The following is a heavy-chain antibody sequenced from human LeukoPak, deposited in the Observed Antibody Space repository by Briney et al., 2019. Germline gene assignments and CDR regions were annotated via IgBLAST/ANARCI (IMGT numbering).Heavy chain of an antibody. Sequence: GGSLRLSCAASGFTFKEYGMSWVRQAPGKGLEWVSTINENARNTHYADSVQGRFTISGDNSKNTLLLQMNSLRVDDTALYYCTKGDGGWYPIDYWGQGTLVIVSS. CDR3: TKGDGGWYPIDY. J-gene: IGHJ4*02. CDR1: GFTFKEYG. CDR2: INENARNT. V-gene: IGHV3-23*01. D-gene: IGHD6-19*01.